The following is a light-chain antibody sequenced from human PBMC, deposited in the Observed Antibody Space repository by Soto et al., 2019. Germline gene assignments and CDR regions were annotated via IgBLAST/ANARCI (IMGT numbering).Light chain of an antibody. CDR1: SSDVGSYNL. CDR2: EVS. J-gene: IGLJ2*01. Sequence: QSALTQPASVSGSPGQSITISCTGTSSDVGSYNLVSWYQQHPGKAPKLMIYEVSNRPSGVSNRFAGSKSGNTASLTISGLQAEDEAEYYCCSYAGSSTSVVFGGGTKLTVL. V-gene: IGLV2-23*02. CDR3: CSYAGSSTSVV.